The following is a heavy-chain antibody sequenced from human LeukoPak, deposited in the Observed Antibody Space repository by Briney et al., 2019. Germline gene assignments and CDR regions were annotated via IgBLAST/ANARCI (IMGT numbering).Heavy chain of an antibody. Sequence: SSETLSLTCTVSGYSISSGYYWGWIRQPPGKGLEWIGSIYHSGSTYYNPSLKSRVTISEDTSKNQFSLKLSSVTAADTAVYYCARAEYYYGSGSYDSWGQGTLVTVSS. CDR1: GYSISSGYY. V-gene: IGHV4-38-2*02. CDR3: ARAEYYYGSGSYDS. D-gene: IGHD3-10*01. CDR2: IYHSGST. J-gene: IGHJ4*02.